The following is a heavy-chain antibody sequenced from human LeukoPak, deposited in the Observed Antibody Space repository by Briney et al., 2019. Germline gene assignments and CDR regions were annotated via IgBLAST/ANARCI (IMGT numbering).Heavy chain of an antibody. CDR2: IFYSGSS. CDR1: GGSIRSYY. V-gene: IGHV4-59*08. Sequence: PSETLSLTCTVSGGSIRSYYWSWIRQPPGKGLEWIGYIFYSGSSHYNPSLQSRVTLSVATSQNQFSLRLRSVTAADSAVYYCARHGVLSGTYQLTTFDYWGQGTLVAVSS. D-gene: IGHD1-26*01. CDR3: ARHGVLSGTYQLTTFDY. J-gene: IGHJ4*02.